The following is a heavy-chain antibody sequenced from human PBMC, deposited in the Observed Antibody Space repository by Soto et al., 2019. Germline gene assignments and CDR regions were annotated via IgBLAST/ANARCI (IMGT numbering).Heavy chain of an antibody. CDR1: GGTFSSYA. CDR3: AREEGGNYDAFDI. Sequence: GASVKVSCKASGGTFSSYAISWVRQAPGQGLEWMGGIIPIFGTANYAQKFQGRVTITADESTSTAYMELSSLRSEDTAVYYCAREEGGNYDAFDIWGQGTMVTVSS. J-gene: IGHJ3*02. CDR2: IIPIFGTA. D-gene: IGHD2-21*02. V-gene: IGHV1-69*13.